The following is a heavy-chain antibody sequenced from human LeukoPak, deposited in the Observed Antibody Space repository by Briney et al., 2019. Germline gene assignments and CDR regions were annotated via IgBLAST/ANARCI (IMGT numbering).Heavy chain of an antibody. V-gene: IGHV3-7*01. D-gene: IGHD6-19*01. Sequence: PGGSLRPSCAASGFTSGTYWMSWVRQAPGEGLEWVANIKQDGSEKYYVDSVRGRFTISRDNAKNSLYLQMNSLRAEDTAVYYCARDRGSSGWYEFDYWGQGTLVTVSS. CDR3: ARDRGSSGWYEFDY. CDR2: IKQDGSEK. J-gene: IGHJ4*02. CDR1: GFTSGTYW.